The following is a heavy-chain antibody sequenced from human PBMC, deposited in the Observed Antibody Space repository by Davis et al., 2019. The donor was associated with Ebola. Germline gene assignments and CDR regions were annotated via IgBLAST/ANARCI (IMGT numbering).Heavy chain of an antibody. CDR1: GYNFNNYW. D-gene: IGHD3-10*01. CDR3: ARPMVRGARDAFDI. CDR2: IYPGDSDT. J-gene: IGHJ3*02. Sequence: KVSCKGSGYNFNNYWIGWVRQMPGKGLEWMGIIYPGDSDTTYSPSFQGQVIISADKSISTAYLQWSSLKASDTAMYYCARPMVRGARDAFDIWGQGTMVTVSS. V-gene: IGHV5-51*01.